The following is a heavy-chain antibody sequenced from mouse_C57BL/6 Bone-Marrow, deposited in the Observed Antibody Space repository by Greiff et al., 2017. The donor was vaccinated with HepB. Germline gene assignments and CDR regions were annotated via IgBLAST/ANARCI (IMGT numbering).Heavy chain of an antibody. CDR3: ARRFITTVVAPSYAMDY. Sequence: EVKLQESGGGLVKPGGSLKLSCAASGFTFSDYGMHWVRQAPEKGLEWVAYIGSGSSAIYYEDTVKGRFTISRDNAKNTLFLQWTSLRSEDTAMYYCARRFITTVVAPSYAMDYWGQGTSVTVSS. D-gene: IGHD1-1*01. V-gene: IGHV5-17*01. CDR2: IGSGSSAI. J-gene: IGHJ4*01. CDR1: GFTFSDYG.